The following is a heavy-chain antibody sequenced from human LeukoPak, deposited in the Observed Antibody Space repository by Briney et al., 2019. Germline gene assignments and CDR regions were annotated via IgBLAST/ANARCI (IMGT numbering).Heavy chain of an antibody. V-gene: IGHV3-21*01. D-gene: IGHD1-26*01. CDR3: ARGPQRSGSYDDY. J-gene: IGHJ4*02. Sequence: GGSLRLSCAASGFTFSSYSMNWVRQAQGTGLELVSSISSSSSYIYYADSVKGRYTISRDNAKNSLYLQMNSLRAEDTAVYYCARGPQRSGSYDDYWGQGTLVTVSS. CDR1: GFTFSSYS. CDR2: ISSSSSYI.